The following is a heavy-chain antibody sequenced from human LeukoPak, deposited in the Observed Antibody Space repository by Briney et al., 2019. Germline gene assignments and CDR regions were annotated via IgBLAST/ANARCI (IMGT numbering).Heavy chain of an antibody. CDR3: ARDSPGSGWYEFDY. Sequence: GGSLRLSCAASGFTFSSYEMNWVRQAPGKGLEWVSYICSSGSTIYYADSVKGRFTISRDNAKNSLYLQMNSLRAEDTAVYYCARDSPGSGWYEFDYWGQGTLVTVSS. CDR2: ICSSGSTI. V-gene: IGHV3-48*03. CDR1: GFTFSSYE. J-gene: IGHJ4*02. D-gene: IGHD6-19*01.